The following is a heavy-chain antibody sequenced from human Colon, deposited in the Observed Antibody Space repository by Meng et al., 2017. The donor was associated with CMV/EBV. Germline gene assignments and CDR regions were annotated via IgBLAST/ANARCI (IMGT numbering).Heavy chain of an antibody. J-gene: IGHJ6*02. D-gene: IGHD3-3*01. V-gene: IGHV3-23*01. CDR2: ISDSGDRT. Sequence: GESLKISCAASDFTFRNYAMTWVRRAPGRGLEAVSSISDSGDRTYYEDSVRGRFTISRDNSKDTLCLQMNSLRAEDTAIYYCARIFGHAAGHYYHALDVWGQGTTVTVSS. CDR1: DFTFRNYA. CDR3: ARIFGHAAGHYYHALDV.